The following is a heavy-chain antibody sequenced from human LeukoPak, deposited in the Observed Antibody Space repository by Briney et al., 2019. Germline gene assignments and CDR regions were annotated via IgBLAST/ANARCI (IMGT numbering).Heavy chain of an antibody. V-gene: IGHV4-59*01. J-gene: IGHJ5*02. CDR3: ARVQYYYGSGSYYNRNWFDP. CDR2: IYYSGGT. CDR1: GLIFRNFV. D-gene: IGHD3-10*01. Sequence: GSLRISCTASGLIFRNFVMSWIRQPPGKGLEWIGYIYYSGGTNYNPSLKSRVTISVDTSKNQFSLKLSSVTAADTAVYYCARVQYYYGSGSYYNRNWFDPWGQGTLVTVSS.